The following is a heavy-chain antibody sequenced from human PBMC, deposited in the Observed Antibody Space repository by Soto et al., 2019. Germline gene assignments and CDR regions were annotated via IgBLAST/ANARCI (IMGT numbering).Heavy chain of an antibody. D-gene: IGHD6-19*01. Sequence: QVQLVQSGAVVKKPGSSVKVSCKASGGTFSSYTISWVRQAPGQGLEWMGRFIPILGIANYAQKFQGRVTITADKSTSTAYMELSSLRSEDTAVYYCARDQDVAVAGMGRDYWGQGTLVTVSS. CDR3: ARDQDVAVAGMGRDY. V-gene: IGHV1-69*08. CDR1: GGTFSSYT. J-gene: IGHJ4*02. CDR2: FIPILGIA.